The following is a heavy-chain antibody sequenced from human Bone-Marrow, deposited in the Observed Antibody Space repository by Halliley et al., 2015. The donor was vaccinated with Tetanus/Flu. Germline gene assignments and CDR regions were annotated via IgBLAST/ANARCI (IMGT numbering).Heavy chain of an antibody. Sequence: LEWIGYIFYSGGTNYTPSLKSRVTISVDTSKNQLSLKLRSVTAADTAVYYCARDSYGNGWFFDYWGQGTLVTVSS. CDR2: IFYSGGT. J-gene: IGHJ4*02. CDR3: ARDSYGNGWFFDY. D-gene: IGHD6-19*01. V-gene: IGHV4-59*01.